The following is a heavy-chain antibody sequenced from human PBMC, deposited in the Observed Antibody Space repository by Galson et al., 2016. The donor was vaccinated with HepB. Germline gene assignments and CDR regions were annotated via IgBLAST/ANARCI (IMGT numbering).Heavy chain of an antibody. Sequence: SLRLSCAASGFSFSSYSMNWVRQAPGKGLEGICYIGRSSSIIHYADSVRGRFTISRDNAKNSLFLQMNSLRAEDTAVCYCARDDPGQQRKYYYYGLDVWGQGTTVTVSS. CDR3: ARDDPGQQRKYYYYGLDV. CDR1: GFSFSSYS. J-gene: IGHJ6*02. V-gene: IGHV3-48*01. CDR2: IGRSSSII. D-gene: IGHD6-13*01.